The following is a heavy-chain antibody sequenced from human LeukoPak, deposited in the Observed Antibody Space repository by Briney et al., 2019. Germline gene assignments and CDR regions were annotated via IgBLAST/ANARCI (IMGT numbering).Heavy chain of an antibody. CDR1: GYSISSGYY. D-gene: IGHD1-26*01. CDR2: IYHSGST. Sequence: SGTLSLTCAVSGYSISSGYYCGWIRQPPGKGLEWIGSIYHSGSTYYNPSLKSRVTISVDTSKNQFSLKLSSVTAADTAWYYCARLRGYFDYWGQGTLVTVSS. V-gene: IGHV4-38-2*01. J-gene: IGHJ4*02. CDR3: ARLRGYFDY.